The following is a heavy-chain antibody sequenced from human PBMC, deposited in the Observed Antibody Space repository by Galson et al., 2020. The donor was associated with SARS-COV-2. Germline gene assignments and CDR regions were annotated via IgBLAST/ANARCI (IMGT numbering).Heavy chain of an antibody. CDR3: ARESLITHAFDI. J-gene: IGHJ3*02. CDR2: IGTAGDT. CDR1: GFTFSSSD. D-gene: IGHD3-22*01. Sequence: AASGFTFSSSDMHWVRQATGQGLEWVSAIGTAGDTYYPGSVKGRFTISRENAKNSLYLQMNSLRAGDTAVYYCARESLITHAFDIWGQGTMVTVSS. V-gene: IGHV3-13*01.